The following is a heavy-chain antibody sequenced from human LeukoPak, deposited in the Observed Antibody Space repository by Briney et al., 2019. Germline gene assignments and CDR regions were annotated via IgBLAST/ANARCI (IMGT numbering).Heavy chain of an antibody. CDR1: GGTFSSYA. V-gene: IGHV1-69*13. D-gene: IGHD3-22*01. CDR2: IIPIFGTA. J-gene: IGHJ4*02. Sequence: SVKVSCKASGGTFSSYAISWVRRAPGQGLEWMGGIIPIFGTANYAQKFQGGVTITADESTGTAYMELSSLRSEDTAVYYCARVDSSGYYFDYWGQGTLVTVSS. CDR3: ARVDSSGYYFDY.